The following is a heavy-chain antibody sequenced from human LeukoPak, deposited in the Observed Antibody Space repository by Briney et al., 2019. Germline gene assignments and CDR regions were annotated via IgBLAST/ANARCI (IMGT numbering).Heavy chain of an antibody. Sequence: SETLSLTCTVSGGSISSSYWTWIRQPPGKELEWIGYISYSGSTNYNPSLKSRVTISVDTSKNQFSLNLSSVTAADTAVYYCASAIAEDFYYYMDVRGKGTTVTVSS. CDR1: GGSISSSY. D-gene: IGHD1-14*01. J-gene: IGHJ6*03. V-gene: IGHV4-59*01. CDR3: ASAIAEDFYYYMDV. CDR2: ISYSGST.